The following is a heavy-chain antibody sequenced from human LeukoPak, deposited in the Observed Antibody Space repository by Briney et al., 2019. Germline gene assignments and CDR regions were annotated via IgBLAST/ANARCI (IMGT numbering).Heavy chain of an antibody. CDR3: ARGGGDFWSGYFSDYYMDV. CDR1: GGSISSGGYY. CDR2: IYHSGGT. V-gene: IGHV4-30-2*01. D-gene: IGHD3-3*01. Sequence: SETLSLTCTVSGGSISSGGYYWSWIRQPPGKGLEWIGYIYHSGGTYYNPSLKSRVTISLDRSKNQYSLRLSSVTAADTAVYYCARGGGDFWSGYFSDYYMDVWGKGTTVTVSS. J-gene: IGHJ6*03.